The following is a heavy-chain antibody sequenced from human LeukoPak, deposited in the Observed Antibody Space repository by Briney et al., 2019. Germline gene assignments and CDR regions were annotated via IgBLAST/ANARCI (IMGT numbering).Heavy chain of an antibody. Sequence: GGSLRLSCAASGFTFSSYWMSWVRQAPGKGLEWVANIKQDGSEKYYVDSVKGRFTISRDNAKNSLYLQMSSLRAEDTAVYYCARVVRGVISGFDYWGQGTLVTVSS. V-gene: IGHV3-7*01. J-gene: IGHJ4*02. CDR2: IKQDGSEK. CDR3: ARVVRGVISGFDY. CDR1: GFTFSSYW. D-gene: IGHD3-10*01.